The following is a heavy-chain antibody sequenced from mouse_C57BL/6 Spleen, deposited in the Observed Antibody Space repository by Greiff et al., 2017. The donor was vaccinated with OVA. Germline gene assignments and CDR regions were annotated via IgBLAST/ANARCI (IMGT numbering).Heavy chain of an antibody. CDR2: IDPSDSYT. CDR3: ARSSSYAMDY. V-gene: IGHV1-69*01. Sequence: VQLQQPGAELVMPGASVKLSCKASGYTFTSYWMHWVKQRPGQCLEWIGEIDPSDSYTNYNQKFKGKSTLTVDKSSSTAYMQLSSLTSEDSAVYYCARSSSYAMDYWGQGTSVTVSS. J-gene: IGHJ4*01. CDR1: GYTFTSYW.